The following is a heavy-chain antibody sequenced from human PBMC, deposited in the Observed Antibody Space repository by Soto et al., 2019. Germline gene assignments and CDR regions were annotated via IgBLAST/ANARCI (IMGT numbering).Heavy chain of an antibody. D-gene: IGHD3-3*01. CDR2: ISAYNGNT. CDR3: ARDSPKAADFGVVIHYYYYGMDV. Sequence: GASVKVSCKASGYTFTSCGISWVRQAPGQGLEWMGWISAYNGNTNYAQKLQGRVTMTTDTSTSTAYMELRSLRSDDTAVYYCARDSPKAADFGVVIHYYYYGMDVWGQGTTVTVSS. J-gene: IGHJ6*02. V-gene: IGHV1-18*01. CDR1: GYTFTSCG.